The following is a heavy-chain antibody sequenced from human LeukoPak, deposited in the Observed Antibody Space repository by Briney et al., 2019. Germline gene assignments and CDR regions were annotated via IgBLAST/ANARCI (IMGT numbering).Heavy chain of an antibody. CDR3: ARMDIVVVPAADLTDSYYYYYGMDV. D-gene: IGHD2-2*03. CDR1: GGSISSYY. V-gene: IGHV4-4*07. Sequence: NSAETLSLTCTVSGGSISSYYWSWVRQPAGKGLEWIGRIYTSGSTNYNPSLKSRVTMSEDTSKNQFSLKLSSVTAADTAVYYCARMDIVVVPAADLTDSYYYYYGMDVWGQGTTVTVSS. CDR2: IYTSGST. J-gene: IGHJ6*02.